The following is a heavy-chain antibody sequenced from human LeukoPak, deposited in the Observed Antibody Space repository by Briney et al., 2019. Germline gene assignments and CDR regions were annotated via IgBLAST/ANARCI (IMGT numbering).Heavy chain of an antibody. D-gene: IGHD3-16*01. Sequence: SETLTLPCTVSGDSFSEYYWNWIRQPPGKGLEWIGYIDYSGSATYNPSVKSRVTMLMDTSKDQFSLKLTSVTAADTAAYYCARWGRQQVNGFDIWGQGTMVTVSS. CDR3: ARWGRQQVNGFDI. J-gene: IGHJ3*02. V-gene: IGHV4-59*01. CDR2: IDYSGSA. CDR1: GDSFSEYY.